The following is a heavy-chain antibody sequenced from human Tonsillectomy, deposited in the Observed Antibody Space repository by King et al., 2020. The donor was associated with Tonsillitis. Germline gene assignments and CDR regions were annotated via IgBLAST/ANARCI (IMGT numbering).Heavy chain of an antibody. Sequence: VQLVESGGGLVQPGESLRLSCAASGFTFSSYAMSWVRQAPGKGLELVSGISNIDDITYYTDSVKGRFTISRDISKNTLYLLMTNLRAEDTAVYYCAKRFGANSGAFDYWGQGTLVSVSS. CDR3: AKRFGANSGAFDY. J-gene: IGHJ4*02. CDR1: GFTFSSYA. V-gene: IGHV3-23*04. D-gene: IGHD4/OR15-4a*01. CDR2: ISNIDDIT.